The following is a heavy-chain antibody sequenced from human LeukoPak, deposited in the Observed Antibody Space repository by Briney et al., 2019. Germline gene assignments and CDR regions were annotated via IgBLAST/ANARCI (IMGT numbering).Heavy chain of an antibody. CDR1: GFTFSTYT. J-gene: IGHJ4*02. Sequence: GGSLRLSCAASGFTFSTYTMNWVRQAPGKGLEWVSSISSSNTYIYYADSVKGRFTISRDNAKNSLHLQMNSLRAEDTAVYYCARGPPWGGILTGYQVDYWGQGTLVTVSS. D-gene: IGHD3-9*01. CDR3: ARGPPWGGILTGYQVDY. CDR2: ISSSNTYI. V-gene: IGHV3-21*01.